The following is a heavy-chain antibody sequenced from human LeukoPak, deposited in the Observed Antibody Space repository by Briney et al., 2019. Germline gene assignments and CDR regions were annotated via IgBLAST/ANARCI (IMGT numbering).Heavy chain of an antibody. CDR1: GFTFSSYE. J-gene: IGHJ4*02. Sequence: GGSLRLYCAASGFTFSSYEINWVRQAPGKGLEWVSSISSSSSYIYYADSVKGRFTISRDNAKNSLYLQMNSLRAEDTAVYYCARGGYSSGWLGYYFDYWGQGTLVTVSS. CDR2: ISSSSSYI. D-gene: IGHD6-19*01. V-gene: IGHV3-21*01. CDR3: ARGGYSSGWLGYYFDY.